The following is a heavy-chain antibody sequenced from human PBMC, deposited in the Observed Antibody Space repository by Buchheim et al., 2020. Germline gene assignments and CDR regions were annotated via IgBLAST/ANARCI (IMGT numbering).Heavy chain of an antibody. V-gene: IGHV4-34*01. CDR3: ARGGGAAVVAEYYYGMDV. Sequence: QVQLQLWGAGLLKPSETLSLTCAVYGGSFSDYYWKWIRQPPGKGLEWIGEINHSGSTNYNPSLKRRVTISIDTSKNQFSLKVSSVTAADTGVYYCARGGGAAVVAEYYYGMDVWGQGTT. CDR2: INHSGST. J-gene: IGHJ6*02. CDR1: GGSFSDYY. D-gene: IGHD2-15*01.